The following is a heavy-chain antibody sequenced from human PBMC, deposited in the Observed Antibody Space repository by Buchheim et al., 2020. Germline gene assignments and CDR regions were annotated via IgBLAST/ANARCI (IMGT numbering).Heavy chain of an antibody. Sequence: QLQLQESGPGLVKPSETLSLTCTVSGGSISSSSYYWGWIRQPPGKGLEWIGSIYYSGSTYYNPSLKSRVTISVDTSQNQFSLKLSSVTAADTAVYYCARRANYYDSSGIYYFYYYYYGMDVWGQGTT. D-gene: IGHD3-22*01. CDR1: GGSISSSSYY. J-gene: IGHJ6*02. V-gene: IGHV4-39*01. CDR2: IYYSGST. CDR3: ARRANYYDSSGIYYFYYYYYGMDV.